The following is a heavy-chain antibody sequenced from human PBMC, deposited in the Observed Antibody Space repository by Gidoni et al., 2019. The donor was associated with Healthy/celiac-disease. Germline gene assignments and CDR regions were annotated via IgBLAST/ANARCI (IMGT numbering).Heavy chain of an antibody. Sequence: QVQLVQSGAEVKKPGASVKVSCKASGYTFTSYYMHWVRQAPGQGLEWMGIINPSGGSTSYAQKFQGRVTMTRDTSTSTVYMELSSLRSEDTAVYYCARDLVVLSDSSGYYDYWGQGTLVTVSS. CDR2: INPSGGST. CDR1: GYTFTSYY. V-gene: IGHV1-46*01. D-gene: IGHD3-22*01. CDR3: ARDLVVLSDSSGYYDY. J-gene: IGHJ4*02.